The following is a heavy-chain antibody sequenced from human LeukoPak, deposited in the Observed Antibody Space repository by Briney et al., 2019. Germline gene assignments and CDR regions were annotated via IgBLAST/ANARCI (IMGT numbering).Heavy chain of an antibody. CDR3: ARGPPTNVLRYFDWSY. Sequence: SETLSLTCTVSGGSISSYYWSWIRQPAGKGLEWIGRIYTSGSTNYNPSLKSRVTMSVDTSKNQFSLKLSSVTAADTAVYYCARGPPTNVLRYFDWSYWGQGTLVTVSS. V-gene: IGHV4-4*07. CDR1: GGSISSYY. J-gene: IGHJ4*02. CDR2: IYTSGST. D-gene: IGHD3-9*01.